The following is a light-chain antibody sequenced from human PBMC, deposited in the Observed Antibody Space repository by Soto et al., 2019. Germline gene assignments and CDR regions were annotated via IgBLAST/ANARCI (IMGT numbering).Light chain of an antibody. CDR2: DAS. CDR1: QSVSRY. V-gene: IGKV3-11*01. Sequence: IVLTQSPAALSLSPGERATLSCMASQSVSRYLAWDQQKPGQAPRLLIYDASNRATGIPARFSGSGSGTDFTLTISSLEPEDFAVYYCQQRSNWPITFGQGTRLE. CDR3: QQRSNWPIT. J-gene: IGKJ5*01.